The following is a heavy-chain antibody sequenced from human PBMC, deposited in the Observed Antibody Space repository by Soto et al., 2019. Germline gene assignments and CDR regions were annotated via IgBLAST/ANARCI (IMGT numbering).Heavy chain of an antibody. D-gene: IGHD4-17*01. V-gene: IGHV3-33*01. CDR1: GFTFSSYG. Sequence: QVQLVESGGGVVQPGRSLRLSCAASGFTFSSYGMHWVRQAPGKGLEWVAVIWYDGSNKYYADSVKGRFTISRDNSKNTLDLQMNSLRAEDTAVYYCARDWFGDYGTTFDSWGQGTLVTVSS. CDR2: IWYDGSNK. J-gene: IGHJ4*02. CDR3: ARDWFGDYGTTFDS.